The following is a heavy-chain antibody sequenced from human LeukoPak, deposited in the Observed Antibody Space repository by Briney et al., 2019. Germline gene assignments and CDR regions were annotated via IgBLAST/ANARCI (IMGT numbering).Heavy chain of an antibody. Sequence: ASVKVSCKASGYTFTSYDINWVRQATGQGLEWMGWMNPNSGNTGYAQKFQGRVTITRNTSISTAYMELSSLRSEDTAVYYCARDTVRGVIISGENWFDPWGQGTLVTVSS. CDR3: ARDTVRGVIISGENWFDP. J-gene: IGHJ5*02. D-gene: IGHD3-10*01. CDR2: MNPNSGNT. V-gene: IGHV1-8*03. CDR1: GYTFTSYD.